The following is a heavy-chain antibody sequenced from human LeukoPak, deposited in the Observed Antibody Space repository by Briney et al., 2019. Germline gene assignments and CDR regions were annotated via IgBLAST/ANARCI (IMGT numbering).Heavy chain of an antibody. CDR2: ITGSSRST. CDR1: GFTFSSYA. D-gene: IGHD6-19*01. V-gene: IGHV3-23*01. CDR3: AKDTPLTAYSPGWSGNSFDS. J-gene: IGHJ4*02. Sequence: PGGSLRLSCAASGFTFSSYAMSWVRQAPGKELEWVSTITGSSRSTYYADSVRGRFTISRDNSKNTLYLQMNSLTAEDTAVYYCAKDTPLTAYSPGWSGNSFDSWGQGTLVTVSS.